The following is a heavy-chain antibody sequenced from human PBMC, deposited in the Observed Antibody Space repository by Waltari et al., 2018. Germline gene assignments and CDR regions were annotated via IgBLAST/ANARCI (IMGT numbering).Heavy chain of an antibody. CDR3: AREYCGGDCRLFDY. V-gene: IGHV1-2*02. D-gene: IGHD2-21*02. Sequence: LVQSGAEVMKPGASVRVSCKASRDAVTEHYIHGVRQAPGQGLGGMGWGNPNGGGTNYAQSFAGRITVTWDASITTAYMEFSRLTSGDTAVYFCAREYCGGDCRLFDYWGQGTPVTVSS. CDR2: GNPNGGGT. J-gene: IGHJ4*02. CDR1: RDAVTEHY.